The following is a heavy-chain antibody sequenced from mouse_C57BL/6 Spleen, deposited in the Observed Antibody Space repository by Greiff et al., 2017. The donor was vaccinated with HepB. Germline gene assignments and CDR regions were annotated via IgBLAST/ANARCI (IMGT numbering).Heavy chain of an antibody. D-gene: IGHD1-1*01. J-gene: IGHJ2*01. CDR2: IDPETGGT. V-gene: IGHV1-15*01. Sequence: VQLQQSGAELVRPGASVTLSCKASGYTFTDYEMHWVKQTPVHGLEWIGAIDPETGGTAYNQKFKGKAILTANKSSSTAYMELRSLTSEDSAVYYYTRVYYGRDDWGQGTTLTVSS. CDR1: GYTFTDYE. CDR3: TRVYYGRDD.